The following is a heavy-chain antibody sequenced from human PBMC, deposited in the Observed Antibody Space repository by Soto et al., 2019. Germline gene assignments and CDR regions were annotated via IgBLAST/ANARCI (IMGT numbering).Heavy chain of an antibody. D-gene: IGHD3-22*01. Sequence: PSGTLCLTVTVADGAIIGGRYYCSWIRQPPGKGLEWIGYIYYSGSTNYNPSLKSRVTISVDTSKNQFSLKLSSVTAADTAVYYCARVYYDSSGYYEFDYWGQGTLVTVSS. CDR2: IYYSGST. CDR3: ARVYYDSSGYYEFDY. V-gene: IGHV4-61*01. CDR1: DGAIIGGRYY. J-gene: IGHJ4*02.